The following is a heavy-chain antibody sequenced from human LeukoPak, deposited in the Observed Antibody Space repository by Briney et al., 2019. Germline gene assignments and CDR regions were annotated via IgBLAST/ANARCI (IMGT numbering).Heavy chain of an antibody. V-gene: IGHV3-30*03. Sequence: GGSLRLSCAASGFTFSNDGMHWVRQAPGRGLEWVALISYDGSDKHYADSVKGRFTVSRDNSKNTLYLQMNSLSRDDTAVYYCVGVGGYDSSGLLDYWGQGTLVTVSS. J-gene: IGHJ4*02. CDR3: VGVGGYDSSGLLDY. CDR2: ISYDGSDK. CDR1: GFTFSNDG. D-gene: IGHD3-22*01.